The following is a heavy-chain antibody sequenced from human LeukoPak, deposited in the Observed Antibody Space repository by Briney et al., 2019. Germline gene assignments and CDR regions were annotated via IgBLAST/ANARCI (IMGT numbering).Heavy chain of an antibody. Sequence: SETLSLTCSVSGGSINSADYYWNWIRQPPGKVLEWIGRISYTGSTYYNPSLRSRVTISVDTSKNQFSLELRSLTAADTAVYYCARRAIPAAGSFDPWGQGTLVTVSS. D-gene: IGHD6-13*01. J-gene: IGHJ5*02. CDR2: ISYTGST. CDR3: ARRAIPAAGSFDP. V-gene: IGHV4-39*01. CDR1: GGSINSADYY.